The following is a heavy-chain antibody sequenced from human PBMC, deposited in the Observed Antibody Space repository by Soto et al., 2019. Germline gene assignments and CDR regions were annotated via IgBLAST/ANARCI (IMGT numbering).Heavy chain of an antibody. J-gene: IGHJ3*02. CDR3: RRERAIQGVGADAFDI. Sequence: GGSLRLSCAASGFTFSSYSMNWVRQAPGKGLEWVSSISSSSYIYYADSVKGRFTISRANAKTSPYLQMNILRAEATAGYYWRRERAIQGVGADAFDIGGQETMVTVSS. CDR1: GFTFSSYS. V-gene: IGHV3-21*01. D-gene: IGHD3-3*01. CDR2: ISSSSYI.